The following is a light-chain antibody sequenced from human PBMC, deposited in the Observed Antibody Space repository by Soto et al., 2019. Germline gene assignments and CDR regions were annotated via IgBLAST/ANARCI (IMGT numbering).Light chain of an antibody. CDR2: DVR. CDR1: SSDIGLFDY. V-gene: IGLV2-14*03. J-gene: IGLJ2*01. CDR3: SSYADYSTLV. Sequence: QSALTQPASGSGSPGQSITISCTGTSSDIGLFDYVSWYQQHPGKTPKLIIYDVRDRPSGISDRFSGTKSSNTASLTISGHQAGDEGDYYCSSYADYSTLVFGGGTKVTVL.